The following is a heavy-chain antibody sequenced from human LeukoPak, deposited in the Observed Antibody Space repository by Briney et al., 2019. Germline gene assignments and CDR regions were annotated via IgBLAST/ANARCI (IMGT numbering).Heavy chain of an antibody. CDR2: IYYSGST. D-gene: IGHD3-22*01. CDR3: ASREFYSSVYYGY. Sequence: SETLSLTCTVSGGSISSSSYYWGWIRQPPGKGLEWIGSIYYSGSTYYNPSLKSRVTISVDTSKNQFSLKLSSVPAADTAVYYCASREFYSSVYYGYWGQGTLVTVSS. V-gene: IGHV4-39*01. J-gene: IGHJ4*02. CDR1: GGSISSSSYY.